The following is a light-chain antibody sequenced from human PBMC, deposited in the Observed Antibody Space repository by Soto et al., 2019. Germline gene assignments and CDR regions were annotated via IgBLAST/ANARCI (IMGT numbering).Light chain of an antibody. Sequence: DIQMTQSPSTLSGSVGXRVTITCRASQTISSWLAWYQQKPGKAPKLLIYKASTLKSGVPSRFSGSGSGTEFTLTIGSLQPDDFATYYCQHYNSYSEAFGQGTKVDIK. CDR3: QHYNSYSEA. CDR1: QTISSW. J-gene: IGKJ1*01. V-gene: IGKV1-5*03. CDR2: KAS.